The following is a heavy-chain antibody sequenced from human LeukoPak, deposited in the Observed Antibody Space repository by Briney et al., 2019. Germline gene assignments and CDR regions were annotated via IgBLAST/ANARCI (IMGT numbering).Heavy chain of an antibody. CDR1: GGSISGTNYY. CDR2: IYTTGSS. CDR3: ARVSPSGVWDV. D-gene: IGHD3-10*01. V-gene: IGHV4-61*02. J-gene: IGHJ6*02. Sequence: SQTLSLTCTVSGGSISGTNYYWTWIRQPAGKGLEWIGRIYTTGSSNYNPSLKSRVTISVDTSNNQFSLKLSSVTAADTAVYYCARVSPSGVWDVWGQGTTVTVSS.